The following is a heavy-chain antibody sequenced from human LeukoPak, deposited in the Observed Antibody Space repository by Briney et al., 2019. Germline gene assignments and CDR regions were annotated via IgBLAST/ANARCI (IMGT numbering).Heavy chain of an antibody. Sequence: SDTLSLTCTVSGASISDYYWSWIRQSAGKGLEWIGRISTTGSTYYNPSFQSRVTMSADPSKTLFFLRLRSVTAADTAVYYCARSPSTIGWNWGYYFDYWGQGSLVTVSS. CDR2: ISTTGST. D-gene: IGHD3-3*01. V-gene: IGHV4-4*07. CDR1: GASISDYY. CDR3: ARSPSTIGWNWGYYFDY. J-gene: IGHJ4*02.